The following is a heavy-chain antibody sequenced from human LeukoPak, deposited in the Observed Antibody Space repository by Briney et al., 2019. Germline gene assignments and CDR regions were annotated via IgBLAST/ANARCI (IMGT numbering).Heavy chain of an antibody. D-gene: IGHD2/OR15-2a*01. CDR1: AFKFSSYA. Sequence: GLLILSCAASAFKFSSYAMNWVRQAPGKGLEGVAGISGGGAGTYYVDSVKGRFTISRDNSKNTLYLQMNSLGAEDTAVYYCAKLVSTTQMGDYWGQGTPVTVSS. CDR3: AKLVSTTQMGDY. CDR2: ISGGGAGT. V-gene: IGHV3-23*01. J-gene: IGHJ4*02.